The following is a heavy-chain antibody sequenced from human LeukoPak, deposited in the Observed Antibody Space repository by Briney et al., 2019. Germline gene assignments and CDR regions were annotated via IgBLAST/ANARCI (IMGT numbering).Heavy chain of an antibody. CDR2: ISTGSDTR. D-gene: IGHD6-19*01. Sequence: GGSLRLSCTGSGFNFGDYYLAWIRQAPGKGLEWVSHISTGSDTRYYVDSVKGRFSIYRDNARSSMFLLMNGLRVDDTAVYYCARGIAVAATRDYWGQGVLVTVSS. CDR1: GFNFGDYY. V-gene: IGHV3-11*01. CDR3: ARGIAVAATRDY. J-gene: IGHJ4*02.